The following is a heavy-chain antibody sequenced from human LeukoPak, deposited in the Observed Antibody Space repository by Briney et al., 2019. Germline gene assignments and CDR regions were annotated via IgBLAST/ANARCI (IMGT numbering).Heavy chain of an antibody. D-gene: IGHD6-13*01. CDR2: ISYDGSNK. CDR3: ARRSSSWYRLGVSNWFDP. CDR1: GFTFSSYA. J-gene: IGHJ5*02. V-gene: IGHV3-30-3*01. Sequence: GSLRLSCAASGFTFSSYAMHWVRQAPGKGLEWVAVISYDGSNKYYADSVKGRFTISRDNSKNTLYLQMNSLRAEDTAVYYCARRSSSWYRLGVSNWFDPWGQGTLVTVSS.